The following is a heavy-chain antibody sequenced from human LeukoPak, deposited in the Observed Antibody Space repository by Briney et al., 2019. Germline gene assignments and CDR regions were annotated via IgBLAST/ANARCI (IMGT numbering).Heavy chain of an antibody. CDR1: GYTFTSYD. V-gene: IGHV1-8*01. J-gene: IGHJ6*02. CDR3: ARVRTHYYGSGSYPYYYGMDV. Sequence: GASVTVSCKASGYTFTSYDINWVRQAPGQGLEWMGWMNPNRGNTGYAQKFQGRVTMTRNTSISTAYVELSSLRSEDTAVYYCARVRTHYYGSGSYPYYYGMDVWGQGTTVTVSS. CDR2: MNPNRGNT. D-gene: IGHD3-10*01.